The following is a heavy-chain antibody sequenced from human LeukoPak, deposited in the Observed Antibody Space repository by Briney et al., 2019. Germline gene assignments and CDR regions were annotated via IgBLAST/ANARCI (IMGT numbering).Heavy chain of an antibody. J-gene: IGHJ3*02. D-gene: IGHD3-22*01. Sequence: GESLKISCKGSGYSFTSYWIGWVRQLPGKGLEWMGIIYPGDSDTRYSPSFQGQVTISADKSISTAYLQWSSLKASDTAMYYCARPPTYYYDSSGYYVDAFDIWGQGTMVTVSS. V-gene: IGHV5-51*01. CDR1: GYSFTSYW. CDR3: ARPPTYYYDSSGYYVDAFDI. CDR2: IYPGDSDT.